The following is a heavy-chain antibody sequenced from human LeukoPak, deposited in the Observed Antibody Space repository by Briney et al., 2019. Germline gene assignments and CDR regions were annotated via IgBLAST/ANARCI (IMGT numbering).Heavy chain of an antibody. D-gene: IGHD3-22*01. J-gene: IGHJ3*02. CDR2: IYYSGST. CDR1: GGSISSYY. Sequence: SETLSLTCTVSGGSISSYYWNWIRQTPGKGLEWIGYIYYSGSTNYNPSLKSRVTISVDTSKNQFSLKLSSVTAADTAVYYCARRSSSGYRVYAFDIWGQGTMVTVSS. CDR3: ARRSSSGYRVYAFDI. V-gene: IGHV4-59*08.